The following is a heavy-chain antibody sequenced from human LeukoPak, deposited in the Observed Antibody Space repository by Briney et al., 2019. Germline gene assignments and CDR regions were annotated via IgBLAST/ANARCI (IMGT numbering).Heavy chain of an antibody. V-gene: IGHV4-39*01. CDR2: IYYSGST. CDR3: ARRLSGYTFDY. CDR1: GGSISSSNHH. J-gene: IGHJ4*02. D-gene: IGHD3-16*02. Sequence: SETLSLTCTVSGGSISSSNHHWDWIRQPPGKGLEWVGNIYYSGSTYYNPSLKSRVTISVDTSRNHFSLRLSSVTAADTAVYYCARRLSGYTFDYWGQGTLVTVSS.